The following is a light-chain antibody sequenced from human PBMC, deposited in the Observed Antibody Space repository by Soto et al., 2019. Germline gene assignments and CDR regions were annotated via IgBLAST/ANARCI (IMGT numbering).Light chain of an antibody. J-gene: IGLJ1*01. CDR1: SSDVGAYNF. V-gene: IGLV2-14*01. CDR3: CSYAGSHTKYV. Sequence: QSALTQPASVSGSPGQSITISCTGSSSDVGAYNFVSWYQHHPGKAPKLILYEVTTRPSGVSSRFSGSKSGNTASLTISGLQAGDEADYYCCSYAGSHTKYVFGSGTKVTVL. CDR2: EVT.